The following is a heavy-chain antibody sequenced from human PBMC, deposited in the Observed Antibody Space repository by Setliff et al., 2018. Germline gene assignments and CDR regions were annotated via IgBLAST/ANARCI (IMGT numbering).Heavy chain of an antibody. CDR3: IRDTSGRDAFDI. Sequence: GGSLRLSCAASGFTFNNAWMSWVRQDPGKGLEWIGRIKSKSDGSRTYYADSVKGRSTISRDNSQNTMYLQMNSLRAEDTAVYYCIRDTSGRDAFDIWGQGTMVTVSS. CDR2: IKSKSDGSRT. D-gene: IGHD6-19*01. J-gene: IGHJ3*02. CDR1: GFTFNNAW. V-gene: IGHV3-15*01.